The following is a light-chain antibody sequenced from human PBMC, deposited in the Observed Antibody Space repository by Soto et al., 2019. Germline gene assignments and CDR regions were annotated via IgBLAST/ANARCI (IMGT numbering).Light chain of an antibody. CDR1: SSDVGGYNY. CDR3: SSYTSSSTRV. V-gene: IGLV2-14*01. J-gene: IGLJ2*01. Sequence: QSALTQPASVSGSPGQSITISCTGTSSDVGGYNYVSWYQQHPGKAPKLMIYDVSNRPSGVYNRFSCSKSGNTASLTISGLQAEDEADYYCSSYTSSSTRVFGGGTKLTVL. CDR2: DVS.